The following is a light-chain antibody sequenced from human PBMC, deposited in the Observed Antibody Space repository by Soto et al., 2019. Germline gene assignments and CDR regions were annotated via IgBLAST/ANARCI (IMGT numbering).Light chain of an antibody. CDR3: QQLNSDWYA. Sequence: DIQLTQSPSFLSASVGDRVTITCRASQGISTYLAWYLQRPGKAPKLLIYGASTLHSGVPSRFSGSGSGTEFTLTISSLQPEDFGTYYCQQLNSDWYAFGQGTKLEIK. CDR1: QGISTY. V-gene: IGKV1-9*01. J-gene: IGKJ2*01. CDR2: GAS.